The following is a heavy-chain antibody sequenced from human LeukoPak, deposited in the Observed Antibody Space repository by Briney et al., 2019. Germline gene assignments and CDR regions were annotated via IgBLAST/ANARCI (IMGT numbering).Heavy chain of an antibody. J-gene: IGHJ3*02. Sequence: GGSLRLSCAAAGFTVSSYYMSWVRQAPGKGLEWVSGINWNGGSTGYADSVKGRFTISRDNAKNSLSLQMNSLRAEDTALYYCARVIVMATTDGFDNWGQGTLVTVSS. CDR2: INWNGGST. CDR1: GFTVSSYY. CDR3: ARVIVMATTDGFDN. D-gene: IGHD5-24*01. V-gene: IGHV3-20*04.